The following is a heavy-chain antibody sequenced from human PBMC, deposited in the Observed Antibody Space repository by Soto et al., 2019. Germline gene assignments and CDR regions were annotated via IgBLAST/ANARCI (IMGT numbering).Heavy chain of an antibody. V-gene: IGHV3-53*01. CDR2: IYSGGST. CDR3: ARERDSSGYILGY. Sequence: EVQLVESGGALIQPGGSLRLSCVVSGFSVSSKYMTWVRQAPGKGLEWVSVIYSGGSTYYADSVKGRFTISRDNSKNTLYLQMNSLRADDTAVYYCARERDSSGYILGYWGQGTLVTVSS. CDR1: GFSVSSKY. J-gene: IGHJ4*02. D-gene: IGHD3-22*01.